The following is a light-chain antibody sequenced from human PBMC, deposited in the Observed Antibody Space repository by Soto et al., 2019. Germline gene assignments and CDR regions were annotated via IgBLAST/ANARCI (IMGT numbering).Light chain of an antibody. CDR1: QSVSSN. Sequence: EIVMTQSPATLSVSPEERATLSCRASQSVSSNLAWYQQKPGQAPRLLIYGASTRATGIPARFSGSGPGTEFTLTISSLQSEDFAVYYCQQYNNWPPGTFGQGTKVDIK. CDR2: GAS. V-gene: IGKV3-15*01. J-gene: IGKJ1*01. CDR3: QQYNNWPPGT.